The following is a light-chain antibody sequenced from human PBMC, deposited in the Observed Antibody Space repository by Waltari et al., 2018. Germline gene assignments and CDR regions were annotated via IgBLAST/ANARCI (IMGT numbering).Light chain of an antibody. CDR1: QVVSMW. J-gene: IGKJ1*01. Sequence: DIQLTQSPSYVSASVGDRVTITCRAGQVVSMWVAGYHQKPGMAPRLVIYAASTWQTGAPSRCSGGGAGTDFTLAISNLQPEDFATYFCQQGDNFPPTFGQGTKVEIK. CDR2: AAS. CDR3: QQGDNFPPT. V-gene: IGKV1-12*01.